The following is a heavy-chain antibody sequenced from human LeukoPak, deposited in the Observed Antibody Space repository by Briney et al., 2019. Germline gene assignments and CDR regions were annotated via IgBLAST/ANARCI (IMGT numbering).Heavy chain of an antibody. CDR1: GYTFTGYY. Sequence: ASVKVSCXASGYTFTGYYMHWVRQAPGQGLAWMGWINPNSGSTNYAQKFQGRVTMTRDTSISTAYMELSRLRSDDTAVYYCARMVSWSAAGGDYWGQGTLVTVSS. V-gene: IGHV1-2*02. D-gene: IGHD6-13*01. CDR2: INPNSGST. CDR3: ARMVSWSAAGGDY. J-gene: IGHJ4*02.